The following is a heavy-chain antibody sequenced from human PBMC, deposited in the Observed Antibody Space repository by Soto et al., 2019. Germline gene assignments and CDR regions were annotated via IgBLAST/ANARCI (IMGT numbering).Heavy chain of an antibody. CDR3: ANLVVAATTLDY. CDR1: GFTFSSYG. CDR2: ISYDGSNK. V-gene: IGHV3-30*18. Sequence: GSLRLSCAASGFTFSSYGMHWVRQAPGKGLEWVAVISYDGSNKYYADSVKGRFTISRDNSKNTLYLQMNSLRAEDTAVYYCANLVVAATTLDYWGQGTLVTVSS. J-gene: IGHJ4*01. D-gene: IGHD2-15*01.